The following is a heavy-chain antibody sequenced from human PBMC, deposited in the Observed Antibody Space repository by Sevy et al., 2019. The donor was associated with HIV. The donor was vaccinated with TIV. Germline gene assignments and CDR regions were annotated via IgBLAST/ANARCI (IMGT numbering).Heavy chain of an antibody. CDR2: IYYSGST. Sequence: SETLSLTCTVSGGSISSSSYYWGRIRQPPGKGLEWIGSIYYSGSTYYNPSLKSRVTISVDTSKNQFSRKLSSVTAADTAVYYCAGGLSWGFIADAFDIWGQGTMVTVSS. D-gene: IGHD1-26*01. CDR3: AGGLSWGFIADAFDI. V-gene: IGHV4-39*01. CDR1: GGSISSSSYY. J-gene: IGHJ3*02.